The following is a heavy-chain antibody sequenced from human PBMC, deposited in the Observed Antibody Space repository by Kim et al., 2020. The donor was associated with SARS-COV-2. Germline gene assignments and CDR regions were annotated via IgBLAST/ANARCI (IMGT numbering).Heavy chain of an antibody. CDR1: DYSITSNNW. D-gene: IGHD2-15*01. CDR3: ARLYSGWFDP. J-gene: IGHJ5*02. V-gene: IGHV4-28*01. CDR2: IYYSGNT. Sequence: SETLSLTCDVSDYSITSNNWWGWIRQPPGKRLWWIGFIYYSGNTYYNPSLKSRVTMSVDTSKNQFPLKLSSVTAVDTAVYSCARLYSGWFDPWGQGTLVTVSS.